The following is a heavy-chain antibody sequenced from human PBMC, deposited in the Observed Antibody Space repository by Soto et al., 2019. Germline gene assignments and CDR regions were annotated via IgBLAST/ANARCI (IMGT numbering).Heavy chain of an antibody. CDR3: ARGGAAAGTYYYYYGMDV. D-gene: IGHD6-13*01. V-gene: IGHV4-4*07. J-gene: IGHJ6*02. CDR1: GGSISSYY. CDR2: IYTSGST. Sequence: SETLSLTCTVPGGSISSYYWSWIRQPAGKGLEWIGRIYTSGSTNYNPSLKSRVTMSVDTSKSQFSLKLSSVTAADTAVYYCARGGAAAGTYYYYYGMDVWGQGTTVTVSS.